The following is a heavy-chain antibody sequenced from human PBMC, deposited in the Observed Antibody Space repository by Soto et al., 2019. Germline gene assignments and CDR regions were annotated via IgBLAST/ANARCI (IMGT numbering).Heavy chain of an antibody. CDR2: IYYNGGT. D-gene: IGHD6-13*01. CDR1: GVSIRSYY. J-gene: IGHJ4*02. V-gene: IGHV4-59*01. Sequence: SETLSLTCTVSGVSIRSYYWNWIRQPPGKGPEWIGYIYYNGGTNYNPSLKSRVAISLDTSKNQFSLTLSSVTAVDTAVYYCARVRYSSSWLLDYWGQGTLVTVSS. CDR3: ARVRYSSSWLLDY.